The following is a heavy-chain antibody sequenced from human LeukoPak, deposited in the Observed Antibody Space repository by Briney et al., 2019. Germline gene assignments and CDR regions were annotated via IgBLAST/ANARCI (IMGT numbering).Heavy chain of an antibody. CDR2: IRNDETEI. CDR3: ARDGGRYRFDY. J-gene: IGHJ4*02. CDR1: GFTFNNFG. D-gene: IGHD3-16*02. Sequence: GGSLRLSCAASGFTFNNFGMHWVRQAPGRGLEWVSFIRNDETEIHYADFAKGRFTISRDKSKNSLYLQMNSLRPDDTALYYCARDGGRYRFDYWGQGTMVTVSS. V-gene: IGHV3-30*02.